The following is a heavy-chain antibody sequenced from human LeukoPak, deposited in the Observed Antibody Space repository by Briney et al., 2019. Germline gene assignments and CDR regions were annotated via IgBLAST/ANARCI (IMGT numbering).Heavy chain of an antibody. CDR2: IPYDGSNK. CDR1: GFTFSNYG. Sequence: GGSLRLSCAASGFTFSNYGMHRVRQAPGKGLEWVAVIPYDGSNKYYTDSVKGRFTISRDNSKNTLYLQMNSLRAEDTAVYYCAKNRVPTAITPHSWGQGTLVTVSS. CDR3: AKNRVPTAITPHS. D-gene: IGHD2-2*02. V-gene: IGHV3-30*18. J-gene: IGHJ4*02.